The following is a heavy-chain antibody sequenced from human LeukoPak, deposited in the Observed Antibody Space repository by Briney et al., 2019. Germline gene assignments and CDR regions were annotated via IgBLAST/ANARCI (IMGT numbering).Heavy chain of an antibody. Sequence: PSDTLSLTCTVPGSPLTEYHWSSIRQSAEKGLEWIGLLYIGWDTNYNPSLKSRVTMSVDMSKNQFSPRLRSVSASETAVYYCTRCIKIYTRDAFHMGAFDIWGQGTTVAVSA. CDR2: LYIGWDT. CDR1: GSPLTEYH. D-gene: IGHD3-3*02. V-gene: IGHV4-4*07. CDR3: TRCIKIYTRDAFHMGAFDI. J-gene: IGHJ3*02.